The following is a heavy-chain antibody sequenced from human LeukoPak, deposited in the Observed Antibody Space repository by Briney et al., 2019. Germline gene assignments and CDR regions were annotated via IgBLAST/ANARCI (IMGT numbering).Heavy chain of an antibody. CDR3: ARCSDGSCYFVY. Sequence: GGSLRLSCAASGFTFDDYAMHWVRQAPGKGLEWVSGISWNSGSIGYADSVKGRFTISRDNAKNSLYLQMNSLRAEDTALYYCARCSDGSCYFVYWGQGTLVTVSS. CDR1: GFTFDDYA. J-gene: IGHJ4*02. D-gene: IGHD2-15*01. V-gene: IGHV3-9*01. CDR2: ISWNSGSI.